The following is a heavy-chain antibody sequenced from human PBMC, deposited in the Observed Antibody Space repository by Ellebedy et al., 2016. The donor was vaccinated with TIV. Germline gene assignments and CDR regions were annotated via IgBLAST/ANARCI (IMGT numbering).Heavy chain of an antibody. J-gene: IGHJ4*02. Sequence: GESLKISCEASRFTFTSFWMSWVRQAPGKGLEWVANINQDGSEKYCVDSVRGRFTVSRDNAKNSLFLQMNSLRAEDTAVYYCARQQWPGFDSWGQGTLVTVSS. CDR1: RFTFTSFW. D-gene: IGHD6-19*01. CDR3: ARQQWPGFDS. CDR2: INQDGSEK. V-gene: IGHV3-7*03.